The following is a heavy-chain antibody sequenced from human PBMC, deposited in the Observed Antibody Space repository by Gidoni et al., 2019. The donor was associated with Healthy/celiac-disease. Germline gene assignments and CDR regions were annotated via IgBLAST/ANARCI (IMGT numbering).Heavy chain of an antibody. CDR3: ARDPHRVAAAGTPGYYYYMDV. Sequence: EVQLVESGGGLVQPGGSLRLSCAASGFTVSSNDMSWVRQAPGKGLGWVSVIYSGGSTYYADSVKGRFTISRDNSKNTLYLQMNSLRAEDTAVYYCARDPHRVAAAGTPGYYYYMDVWGKGTTVTVSS. D-gene: IGHD6-13*01. CDR2: IYSGGST. J-gene: IGHJ6*03. CDR1: GFTVSSND. V-gene: IGHV3-66*01.